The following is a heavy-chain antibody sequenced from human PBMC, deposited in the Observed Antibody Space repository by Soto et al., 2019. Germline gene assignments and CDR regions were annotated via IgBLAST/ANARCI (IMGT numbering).Heavy chain of an antibody. CDR2: IKQDGSEK. Sequence: EVQLVDSGGGLVQPGGSLRLSCAAYGFTFSSYWMSWVRQAPGKGLEWVANIKQDGSEKYYVDSVKGRFTISRDNAKNSLYLQMNSLRAEDTAVYYCAREPNYFDYWGQGTLVTVSS. J-gene: IGHJ4*02. CDR1: GFTFSSYW. V-gene: IGHV3-7*01. CDR3: AREPNYFDY.